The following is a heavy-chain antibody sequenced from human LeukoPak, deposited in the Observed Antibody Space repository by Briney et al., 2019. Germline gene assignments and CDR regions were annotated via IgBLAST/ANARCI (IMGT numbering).Heavy chain of an antibody. D-gene: IGHD5-24*01. CDR3: ARTGQSHAFDI. V-gene: IGHV3-21*01. CDR1: GFTFSTYS. Sequence: GGSLRLSCAASGFTFSTYSMNWVRQAPGKGLEWVSSISSSSIYIYYADSVKGRFTISRDNSKNTLYLEMNSLRVEDTAVYYCARTGQSHAFDIWGQGTMVTVSS. J-gene: IGHJ3*02. CDR2: ISSSSIYI.